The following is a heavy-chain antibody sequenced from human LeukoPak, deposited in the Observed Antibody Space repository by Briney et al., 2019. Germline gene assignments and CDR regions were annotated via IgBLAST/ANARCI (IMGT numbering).Heavy chain of an antibody. J-gene: IGHJ4*02. Sequence: GGSLRLSCAASGLTFSSYAMSWVRQAPGKGLEWVSAISGSGGSTYYADSVKGRFTISRDNSKNTLYLQMNSLRAEDTAVYYCAKDVSMGGLFDYWGQGTLVTVSS. CDR3: AKDVSMGGLFDY. CDR2: ISGSGGST. V-gene: IGHV3-23*01. CDR1: GLTFSSYA. D-gene: IGHD3-16*01.